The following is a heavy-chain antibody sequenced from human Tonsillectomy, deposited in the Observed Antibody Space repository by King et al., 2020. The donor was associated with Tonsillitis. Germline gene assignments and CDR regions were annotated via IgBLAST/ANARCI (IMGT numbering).Heavy chain of an antibody. V-gene: IGHV3-23*04. D-gene: IGHD3-22*01. J-gene: IGHJ4*02. CDR1: GFTFSSDA. CDR3: AKDRSFGYYDSSGLGDY. Sequence: VQLVESGGGLVQPGGSLRLSCAASGFTFSSDAMSWVRQAPGKGVEVVSSISTRGGRTDYADSVKGRFTISRDNSKNTLYLQMNSLRAEDTALYYCAKDRSFGYYDSSGLGDYWGQGTLVTVSS. CDR2: ISTRGGRT.